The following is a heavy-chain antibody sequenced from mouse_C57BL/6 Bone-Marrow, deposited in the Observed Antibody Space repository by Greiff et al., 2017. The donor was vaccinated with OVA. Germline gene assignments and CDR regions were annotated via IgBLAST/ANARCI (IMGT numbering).Heavy chain of an antibody. CDR3: ARKGAGNYVGAMDY. J-gene: IGHJ4*01. CDR1: GYTFTSYT. D-gene: IGHD2-1*01. V-gene: IGHV1-4*01. CDR2: INPSSGYT. Sequence: VQLVESGAELARPGASVKMSCKASGYTFTSYTMHWVKQRPGQGLEWIGYINPSSGYTKYNQKFKDKATLTADKSSSTAYMQLSSLTSEDSAVYYCARKGAGNYVGAMDYWGQGTSVTVSS.